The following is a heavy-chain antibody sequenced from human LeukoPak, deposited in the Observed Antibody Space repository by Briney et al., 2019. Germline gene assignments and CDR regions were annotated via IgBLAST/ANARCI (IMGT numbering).Heavy chain of an antibody. CDR1: GYTFTSYD. CDR3: ARDLMPYGDYAKDYFDY. J-gene: IGHJ4*02. Sequence: GASVKVSCKASGYTFTSYDINWVRQATGQGLEWMGWMNPNSGNTGYAQKYQGRVTMTTDTSTSTAYMELRSLRSDDTAVYYCARDLMPYGDYAKDYFDYWGQGSLVTVSS. D-gene: IGHD4-17*01. CDR2: MNPNSGNT. V-gene: IGHV1-8*01.